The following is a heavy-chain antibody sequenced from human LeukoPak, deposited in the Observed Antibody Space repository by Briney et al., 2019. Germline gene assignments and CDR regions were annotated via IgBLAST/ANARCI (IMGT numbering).Heavy chain of an antibody. J-gene: IGHJ4*02. V-gene: IGHV3-53*01. CDR1: GFTVSSNY. Sequence: GGSLRLSCAASGFTVSSNYMSWVRQAPGKGLEWVSVIYSGGSTYYADSVKGRFTISRDNSKNTLYLQMNSVRAEDTAVYYCARGEGYSSSFQLDYWGQGTLVTVSS. CDR3: ARGEGYSSSFQLDY. CDR2: IYSGGST. D-gene: IGHD6-6*01.